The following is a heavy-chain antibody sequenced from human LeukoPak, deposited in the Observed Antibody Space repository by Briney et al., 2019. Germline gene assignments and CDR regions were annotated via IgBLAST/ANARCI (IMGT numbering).Heavy chain of an antibody. CDR2: INWNGGST. J-gene: IGHJ4*02. Sequence: GGSLRLSCAASGFTFDDYGMSWVRQAPGKGLEWVSGINWNGGSTGYADSVKGRFTISRDNAKNTLYLQMNSLRAEDTAVYYCARGADSGYSSDNWGQGTLVSVSS. CDR3: ARGADSGYSSDN. D-gene: IGHD3-9*01. CDR1: GFTFDDYG. V-gene: IGHV3-20*04.